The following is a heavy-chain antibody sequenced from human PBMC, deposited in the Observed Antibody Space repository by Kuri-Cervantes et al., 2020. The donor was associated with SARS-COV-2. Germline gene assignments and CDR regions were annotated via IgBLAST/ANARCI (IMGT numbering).Heavy chain of an antibody. J-gene: IGHJ4*02. CDR3: ATLVGARPN. Sequence: GESLKISCAASGFTFDDYTMHWVRRAPGKGLEWVSLISWDGGSTYYADSVKGRFTISRDNAKNSLYLQMDSLRAEDTALYYCATLVGARPNWGQGILVTVSS. CDR1: GFTFDDYT. D-gene: IGHD1-26*01. V-gene: IGHV3-43*01. CDR2: ISWDGGST.